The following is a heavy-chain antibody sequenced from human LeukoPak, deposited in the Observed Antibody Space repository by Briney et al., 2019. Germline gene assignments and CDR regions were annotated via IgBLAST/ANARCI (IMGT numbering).Heavy chain of an antibody. D-gene: IGHD5-12*01. CDR2: ISGSGGGT. CDR3: AKAGSSWFDP. J-gene: IGHJ5*02. Sequence: GGSLRLSCAASGFTFSMYAMSWVRQAPGRGLEWVSAISGSGGGTYYADSVKGRFTISRDNSKNTLYLQMNSLRAEDTAVYYCAKAGSSWFDPWGQGTLVTVSS. V-gene: IGHV3-23*01. CDR1: GFTFSMYA.